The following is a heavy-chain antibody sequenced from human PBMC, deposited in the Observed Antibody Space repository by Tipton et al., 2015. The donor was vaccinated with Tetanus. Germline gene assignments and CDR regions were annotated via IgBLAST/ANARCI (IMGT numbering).Heavy chain of an antibody. CDR3: ARDSAGGYDPYNWFDP. D-gene: IGHD5-12*01. Sequence: TLSLTCTVSGGSISSGGYYWSWTRQHPGKGLEWIGYIYYSGSTYYNPSLKSRVIISVDTSKNQFSLKLSSVTAADTAVYYCARDSAGGYDPYNWFDPGGQGTLVTVSS. V-gene: IGHV4-31*03. J-gene: IGHJ5*02. CDR1: GGSISSGGYY. CDR2: IYYSGST.